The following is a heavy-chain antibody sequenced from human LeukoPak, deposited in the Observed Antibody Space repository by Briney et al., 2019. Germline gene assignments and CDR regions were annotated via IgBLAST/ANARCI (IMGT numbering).Heavy chain of an antibody. CDR2: ISAYNGNT. V-gene: IGHV1-18*01. Sequence: GASVKVSCKASGYTFTSYGISWVRQAPGQGLERMGWISAYNGNTNYAQKLQGRVTMTRDTSTSTVYMELSSLRSEDTAVYYCARDVSYCSGGSCYTNYYYYGMDVWGQGTTVTVSS. D-gene: IGHD2-15*01. J-gene: IGHJ6*02. CDR1: GYTFTSYG. CDR3: ARDVSYCSGGSCYTNYYYYGMDV.